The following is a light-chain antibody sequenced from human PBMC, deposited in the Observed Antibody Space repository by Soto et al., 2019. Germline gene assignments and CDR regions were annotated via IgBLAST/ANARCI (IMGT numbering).Light chain of an antibody. J-gene: IGKJ1*01. CDR3: QQYGSSPPWA. CDR1: QSVSIY. Sequence: EIVLTQSPGTLSLSPGERVTLSCRASQSVSIYLAWYQQKPGQGPRLLMYDASSRATGIPDRFSGSGSGTDFTLTISRLEPEDFAVYYCQQYGSSPPWAFGQGTKVEIK. V-gene: IGKV3-20*01. CDR2: DAS.